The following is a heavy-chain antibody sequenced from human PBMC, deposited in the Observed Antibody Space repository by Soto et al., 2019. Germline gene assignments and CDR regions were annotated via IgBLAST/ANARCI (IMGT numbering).Heavy chain of an antibody. CDR2: INSDGSTT. J-gene: IGHJ4*02. CDR3: ARGPSGWYGFDY. D-gene: IGHD6-19*01. CDR1: GFIISSNW. V-gene: IGHV3-74*01. Sequence: EVQLVESGGVLVQPGGSLRLSCADSGFIISSNWMHWVRQAPGKGLVWVSRINSDGSTTSYADSVKGRFTISRDNAKNTLYRQMNSLRAEDTAVYYCARGPSGWYGFDYWGQGTLVTVSS.